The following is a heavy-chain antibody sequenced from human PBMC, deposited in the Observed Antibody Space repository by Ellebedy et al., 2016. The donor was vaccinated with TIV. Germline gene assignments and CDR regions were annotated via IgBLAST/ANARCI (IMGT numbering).Heavy chain of an antibody. V-gene: IGHV1-3*01. D-gene: IGHD6-13*01. Sequence: AASVKVSCKASGYSFTTYAMHWVRQAPGQRLEWMGWINAGHGNTKYSQKFQGRVTITRDTSASTAYMQLSSLRSEDTAVYYCAREVIGVDGIQPNYDSWGQGSLVTVSS. CDR1: GYSFTTYA. CDR3: AREVIGVDGIQPNYDS. CDR2: INAGHGNT. J-gene: IGHJ4*02.